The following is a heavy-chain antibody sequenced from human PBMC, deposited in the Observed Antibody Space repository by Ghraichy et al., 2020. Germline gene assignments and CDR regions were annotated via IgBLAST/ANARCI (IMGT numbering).Heavy chain of an antibody. Sequence: GESLNISCAASGFTFSSYAMHWVRQAPGKGLEWVAVISYDGSNKYYADSVKGRFTISRDNSKNTLYLQMNSLRAEDTAVYYCARDFFFATIGAPDHWGQGTLVTGSS. CDR3: ARDFFFATIGAPDH. CDR1: GFTFSSYA. J-gene: IGHJ4*02. V-gene: IGHV3-30*04. CDR2: ISYDGSNK. D-gene: IGHD5-12*01.